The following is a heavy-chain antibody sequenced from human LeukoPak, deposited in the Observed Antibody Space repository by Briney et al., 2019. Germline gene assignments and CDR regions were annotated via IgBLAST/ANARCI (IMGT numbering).Heavy chain of an antibody. CDR2: ISSNGGST. CDR3: ARDTYYYGMDV. J-gene: IGHJ6*02. V-gene: IGHV3-64*01. CDR1: GFTFSSYA. Sequence: GGSLRLSCAASGFTFSSYAMHWVRQAPGKGLEYVSAISSNGGSTYYANSVKGRFTISRDNSKNTLYLQMGSLRAEDMAVYYCARDTYYYGMDVWGQGTTVTVSS.